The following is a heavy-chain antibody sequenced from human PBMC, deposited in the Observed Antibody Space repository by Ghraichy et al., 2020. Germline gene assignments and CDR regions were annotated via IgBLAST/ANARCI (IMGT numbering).Heavy chain of an antibody. Sequence: GGSLRLSCSASGFTLSSFAMHWVRQAPGKGLEYVSGISSSGGSTYYADSVKGRFTISRDDAKNTLYLQMSSLRAEDTAVYYCVKDLYRGDTASWYYFDYWGPGTLVTVSS. V-gene: IGHV3-64D*06. CDR3: VKDLYRGDTASWYYFDY. CDR2: ISSSGGST. CDR1: GFTLSSFA. D-gene: IGHD6-13*01. J-gene: IGHJ4*02.